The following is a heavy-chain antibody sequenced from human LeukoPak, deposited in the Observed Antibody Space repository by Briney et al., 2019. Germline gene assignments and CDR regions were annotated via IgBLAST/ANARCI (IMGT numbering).Heavy chain of an antibody. Sequence: GGSLRLSCAASGFTFSNYAMTWVRQAPGKGLAWVSTITGSGAVTYYADSVEGRFTISRDNSKNTLYLQMNSLRAEDTAVYYCAKILYCSGGSCRKYYFDYWGQGTLVTVSS. CDR2: ITGSGAVT. D-gene: IGHD2-15*01. CDR1: GFTFSNYA. V-gene: IGHV3-23*01. J-gene: IGHJ4*02. CDR3: AKILYCSGGSCRKYYFDY.